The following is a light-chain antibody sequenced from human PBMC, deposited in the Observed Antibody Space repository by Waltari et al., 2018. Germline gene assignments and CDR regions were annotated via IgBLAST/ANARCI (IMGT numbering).Light chain of an antibody. CDR2: DAS. CDR3: QQRSNWPRST. CDR1: QSVSSY. Sequence: EIVLTQTAATLSLSPRERATLSCRASQSVSSYLAWYQKKPGQAPRLLIYDASNRATCIPARFSGRGSGTDFTITISSLEPEDFAVYYCQQRSNWPRSTFGQGTRLEIK. J-gene: IGKJ5*01. V-gene: IGKV3-11*01.